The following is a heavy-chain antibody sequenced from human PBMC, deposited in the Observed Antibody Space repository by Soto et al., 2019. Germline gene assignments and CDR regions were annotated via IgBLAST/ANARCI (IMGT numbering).Heavy chain of an antibody. CDR1: GFTFSSYG. Sequence: GGSLRLSCAASGFTFSSYGMHWVRQAPGKGLEWVALISYDKSNKFYADSVKGRFTISRDNSKNTLSLQMNSLRADDTAVYYCAKENLGDPHYYGMDVWGQGTTVTVSS. D-gene: IGHD2-21*01. CDR3: AKENLGDPHYYGMDV. CDR2: ISYDKSNK. V-gene: IGHV3-30*18. J-gene: IGHJ6*02.